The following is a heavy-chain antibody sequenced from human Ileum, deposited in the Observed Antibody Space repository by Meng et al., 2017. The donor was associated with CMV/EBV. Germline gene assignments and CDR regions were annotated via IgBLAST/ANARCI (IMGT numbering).Heavy chain of an antibody. V-gene: IGHV3-23*01. Sequence: ASGFTFSSYSFSCFRQSPGKGLAWVSAISVSGCSTFYADSVKGRFTISRDNLENTVYLEMNSLKAEDTAVYYCTRKVGGSYYFAYWGQGTLVTVSS. CDR1: GFTFSSYS. CDR3: TRKVGGSYYFAY. CDR2: ISVSGCST. D-gene: IGHD1-26*01. J-gene: IGHJ4*02.